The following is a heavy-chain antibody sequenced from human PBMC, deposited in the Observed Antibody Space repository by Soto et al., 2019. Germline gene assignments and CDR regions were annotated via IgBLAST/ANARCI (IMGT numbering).Heavy chain of an antibody. Sequence: GGSLRLSCAASGFTFSNYAMTWVRQAPGKGLEWVSTISSTGQRYYADSVKGRFTISRDNSKSTLDLQMNSLRDEDTALYFCAKPFSFGSGSNYQTFDYWGQGTLVTVSS. D-gene: IGHD3-10*01. CDR2: ISSTGQR. CDR3: AKPFSFGSGSNYQTFDY. CDR1: GFTFSNYA. V-gene: IGHV3-23*01. J-gene: IGHJ4*02.